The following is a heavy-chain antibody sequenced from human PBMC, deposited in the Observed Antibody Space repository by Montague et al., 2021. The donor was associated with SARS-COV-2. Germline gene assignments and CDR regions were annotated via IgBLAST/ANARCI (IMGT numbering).Heavy chain of an antibody. Sequence: SETLSLTCSVSGVSISSGSYYWSWVRQPPRKGLEWIGYVYHTGSTNYNPSLKSRITLSIDTSKNQFSLNPTSVTAADTAVYYCVREKYYFDDSGSKWGQGTLVTV. CDR3: VREKYYFDDSGSK. V-gene: IGHV4-61*01. CDR1: GVSISSGSYY. D-gene: IGHD3-22*01. CDR2: VYHTGST. J-gene: IGHJ4*02.